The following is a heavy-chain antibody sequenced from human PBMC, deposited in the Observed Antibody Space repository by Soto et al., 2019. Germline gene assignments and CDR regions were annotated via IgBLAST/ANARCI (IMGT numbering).Heavy chain of an antibody. CDR1: GFTFSSYE. V-gene: IGHV3-48*03. CDR2: ISSSGSTI. D-gene: IGHD3-22*01. Sequence: PGGSLRLSCAASGFTFSSYEMNWVRQAPGKGLEWVSYISSSGSTIYYADSVKGRFTISRDNSRNTLYLQMNNLRAEDTAMYHCARDDISRGYYVDYWGQGTLVTVSS. J-gene: IGHJ4*02. CDR3: ARDDISRGYYVDY.